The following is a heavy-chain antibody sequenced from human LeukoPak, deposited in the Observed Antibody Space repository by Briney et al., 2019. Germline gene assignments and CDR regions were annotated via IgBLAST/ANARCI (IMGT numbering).Heavy chain of an antibody. Sequence: GGSLKISCKGSGYSFTSYWIGWVRQMPGKGLEWMGIIYPGDSDTRYSPSFQGQVTISADKSISTAYLQWSSLKASDTAMYYCARSNYYDSSGYYLAGNFDYWGQGTLVTVSS. D-gene: IGHD3-22*01. CDR3: ARSNYYDSSGYYLAGNFDY. J-gene: IGHJ4*02. CDR1: GYSFTSYW. V-gene: IGHV5-51*01. CDR2: IYPGDSDT.